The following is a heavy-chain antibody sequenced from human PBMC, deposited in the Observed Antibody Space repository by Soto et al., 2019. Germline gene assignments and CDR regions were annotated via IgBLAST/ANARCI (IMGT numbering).Heavy chain of an antibody. CDR2: IDPSDSYT. V-gene: IGHV5-10-1*01. D-gene: IGHD5-18*01. CDR1: GYSFTSYW. CDR3: AKTRRDRYGPWNGMDV. J-gene: IGHJ6*02. Sequence: GESLKISCKGSGYSFTSYWISWVRQMPGKGLEWMGRIDPSDSYTNYSPSFQGHVTISADKSISTAYLQWSSLKASDTAMYYCAKTRRDRYGPWNGMDVWGQGTTVTVSS.